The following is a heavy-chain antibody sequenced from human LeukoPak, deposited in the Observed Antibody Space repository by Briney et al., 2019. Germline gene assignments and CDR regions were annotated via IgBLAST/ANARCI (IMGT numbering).Heavy chain of an antibody. D-gene: IGHD6-6*01. V-gene: IGHV3-30*14. CDR3: ARGSLGSSTSSDCCPLDY. CDR1: GFTFSNYA. Sequence: PGGSLRLSCAASGFTFSNYAMHWVRQAPGKGLEWVAVISYDGINKYFADSVKGRFTISRDNSKNTLYLQMNNLRAEDTAVFFCARGSLGSSTSSDCCPLDYWGQGALVTVSS. J-gene: IGHJ4*02. CDR2: ISYDGINK.